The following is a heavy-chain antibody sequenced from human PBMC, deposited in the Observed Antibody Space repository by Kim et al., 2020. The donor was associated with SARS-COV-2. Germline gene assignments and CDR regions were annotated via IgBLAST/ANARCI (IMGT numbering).Heavy chain of an antibody. J-gene: IGHJ4*02. V-gene: IGHV3-11*06. Sequence: ADSVKGRFTISRDYATNSVYLEMNSLTVDDTAVYYCARDWPDSVVSPFDYWGQGTLVTVST. D-gene: IGHD2-21*01. CDR3: ARDWPDSVVSPFDY.